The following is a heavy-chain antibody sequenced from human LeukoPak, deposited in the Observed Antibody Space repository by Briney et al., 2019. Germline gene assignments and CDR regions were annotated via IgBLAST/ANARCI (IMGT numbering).Heavy chain of an antibody. V-gene: IGHV1-46*03. CDR2: INPSGGST. D-gene: IGHD5-18*01. CDR3: ARDEGYSYGSGHFDY. Sequence: ASVKVSCKASGYTFTSYYMHWVRQAPRQGLEWMGIINPSGGSTSYAQKFQGRVTMTRDTSTSTVYMELSSLRSEDTAVYYCARDEGYSYGSGHFDYWGQGTLVTVSS. J-gene: IGHJ4*02. CDR1: GYTFTSYY.